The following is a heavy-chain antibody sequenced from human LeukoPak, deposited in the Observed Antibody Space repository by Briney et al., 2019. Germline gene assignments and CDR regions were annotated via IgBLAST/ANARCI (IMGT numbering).Heavy chain of an antibody. V-gene: IGHV4-59*01. Sequence: SETLSLTCTVSGGSISSYYWSWIRQPPGKGLEWIGYIYYSGSTNYNPSLKSRVTISVDTSKNQFSLKLSSVTAADTAVYYCAREGNYYDSSGYYYGFDYWGQGTLVTVSS. CDR3: AREGNYYDSSGYYYGFDY. J-gene: IGHJ4*02. D-gene: IGHD3-22*01. CDR1: GGSISSYY. CDR2: IYYSGST.